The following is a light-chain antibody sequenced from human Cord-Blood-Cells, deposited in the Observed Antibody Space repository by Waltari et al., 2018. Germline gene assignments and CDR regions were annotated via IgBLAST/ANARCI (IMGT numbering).Light chain of an antibody. CDR2: DAS. J-gene: IGKJ1*01. CDR3: QQRSNWPPTWT. Sequence: ELVLTQSPATLSLSPGERATLSCRPSQSVSSYLAWSQQQPGQAPRLLIYDASNRATGIPARFSGSGSGTDFTLTISSLEPEDFAVYYCQQRSNWPPTWTFGQGTKVEIK. V-gene: IGKV3-11*01. CDR1: QSVSSY.